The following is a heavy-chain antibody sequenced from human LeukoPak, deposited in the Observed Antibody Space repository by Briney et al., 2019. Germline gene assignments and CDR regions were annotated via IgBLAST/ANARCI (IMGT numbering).Heavy chain of an antibody. CDR3: AKDMGVAVVVAATAFDY. CDR2: ISGSGGST. CDR1: GFIFSSYG. J-gene: IGHJ4*02. V-gene: IGHV3-23*01. Sequence: GSLRLSCAASGFIFSSYGMHWVRQAPGKGLEWVSAISGSGGSTYYADSVKGRFTISRDNSKNTLYLQMNSLTAEDTAVYYCAKDMGVAVVVAATAFDYWGQGTLVTVSS. D-gene: IGHD2-15*01.